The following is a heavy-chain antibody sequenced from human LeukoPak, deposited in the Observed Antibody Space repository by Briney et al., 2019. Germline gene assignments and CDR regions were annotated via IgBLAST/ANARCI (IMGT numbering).Heavy chain of an antibody. CDR1: GFTVSSNY. CDR3: ARTAVTPVSSDAFDI. J-gene: IGHJ3*02. Sequence: PGGSPRLSCAASGFTVSSNYMSWVRQAPGTGLEWVSIIYDIGSTYYADSVKGRFTISRDNSQNTLYLQLNSLRAEDTAVYYCARTAVTPVSSDAFDIWGQGTMVTVSS. CDR2: IYDIGST. D-gene: IGHD4-17*01. V-gene: IGHV3-53*01.